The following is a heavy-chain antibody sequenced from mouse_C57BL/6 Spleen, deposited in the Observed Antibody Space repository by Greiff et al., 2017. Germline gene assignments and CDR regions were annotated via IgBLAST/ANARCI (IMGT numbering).Heavy chain of an antibody. CDR2: INPSSGYT. V-gene: IGHV1-7*01. D-gene: IGHD1-1*01. J-gene: IGHJ4*01. CDR1: GYTFTSYW. Sequence: QVQLQQSGAELAQPGASVKLSCKASGYTFTSYWMHWVKQRPGQGLEWIGYINPSSGYTKYNQKFKDKATLTADKSSSTAYMQLCSLTYSDSAVYYCARWPDYYDSNSMDYWGQGTSLTVSS. CDR3: ARWPDYYDSNSMDY.